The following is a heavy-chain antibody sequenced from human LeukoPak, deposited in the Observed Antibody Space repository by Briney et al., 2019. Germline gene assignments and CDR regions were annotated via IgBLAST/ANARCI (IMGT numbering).Heavy chain of an antibody. J-gene: IGHJ4*02. V-gene: IGHV1-8*02. CDR2: MNPNSGNT. Sequence: GAAVKVSCKASGYTFTSYDINWVRQATGQGLEWMGWMNPNSGNTGYAQKFQGRVTMTRDTSISTAYMELTRLRSDDTAVYYCAREPFSSGWDYWGQGTLVTVSS. CDR3: AREPFSSGWDY. D-gene: IGHD6-19*01. CDR1: GYTFTSYD.